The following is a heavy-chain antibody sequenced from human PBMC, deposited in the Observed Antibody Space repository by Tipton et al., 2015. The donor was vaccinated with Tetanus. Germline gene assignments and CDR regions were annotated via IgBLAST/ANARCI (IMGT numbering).Heavy chain of an antibody. D-gene: IGHD3-22*01. V-gene: IGHV1-2*02. CDR2: IDPNSGGT. Sequence: QLVQSGAELKKPGASVKVSCKASGYTFTGYYIYWVRQAPGRGLEWMGWIDPNSGGTVYAQKFQGRVTMTRDTSISTVYMELRSLRFDDTAVYYCARDRGDYIYYGMDVWGPGTTVTVS. J-gene: IGHJ6*02. CDR3: ARDRGDYIYYGMDV. CDR1: GYTFTGYY.